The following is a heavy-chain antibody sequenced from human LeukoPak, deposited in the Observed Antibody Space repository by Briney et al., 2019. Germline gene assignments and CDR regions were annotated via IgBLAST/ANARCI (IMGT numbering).Heavy chain of an antibody. CDR1: GFTFSRSW. V-gene: IGHV3-74*01. CDR2: INTDGGST. Sequence: PGGSLRLSCAASGFTFSRSWMHWVRHAPGKGLVWVSHINTDGGSTTYADSVKGRFTISRDNARNTLYLQMNSLRAEDTAVYYCARSHYYDSGAYYLDYWGQGTLVTVSS. CDR3: ARSHYYDSGAYYLDY. D-gene: IGHD3-22*01. J-gene: IGHJ4*02.